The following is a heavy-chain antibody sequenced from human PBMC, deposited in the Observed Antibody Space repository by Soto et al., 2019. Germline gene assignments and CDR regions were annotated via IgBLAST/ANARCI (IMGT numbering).Heavy chain of an antibody. CDR1: GFSLSTSGVG. J-gene: IGHJ4*02. CDR2: IYWDDDK. V-gene: IGHV2-5*02. D-gene: IGHD1-1*01. Sequence: QITLKESGPTLVKPTQTLTLTCTFSGFSLSTSGVGVGWIRQPPGKALQWLALIYWDDDKRYCPSLKSRVTITKDNSKNQVVLTMTNMDPVDTATYFCAHRRLEAPSDYWGQGTLVTVSS. CDR3: AHRRLEAPSDY.